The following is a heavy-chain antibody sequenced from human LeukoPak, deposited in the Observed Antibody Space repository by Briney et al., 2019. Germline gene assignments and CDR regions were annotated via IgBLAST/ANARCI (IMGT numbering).Heavy chain of an antibody. CDR1: GFTFSTYT. J-gene: IGHJ4*02. V-gene: IGHV3-21*01. D-gene: IGHD4-11*01. CDR2: IGSSSSYI. CDR3: ASGYSAL. Sequence: PGGSLRLSCAASGFTFSTYTMNWVRQAPGKGLEWVSSIGSSSSYIYYADSLKGRFTISRDDAKSSLYLQMNSLRAEDTAVYYCASGYSALWGQGTLVTVSS.